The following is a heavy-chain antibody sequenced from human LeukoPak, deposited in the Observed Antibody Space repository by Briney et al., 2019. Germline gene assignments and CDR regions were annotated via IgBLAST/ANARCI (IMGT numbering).Heavy chain of an antibody. Sequence: GGSLRLSCAASGFTFSDYYMSWIRQAPGKGLEWVSYISSSGSTIYYADSVKGRLTISRDNAKNPLYLQMNSLRAEDTAVYYCARETQYSGYDYRGYYFDYWGQGTLVTVSS. V-gene: IGHV3-11*01. CDR3: ARETQYSGYDYRGYYFDY. D-gene: IGHD5-12*01. CDR1: GFTFSDYY. J-gene: IGHJ4*02. CDR2: ISSSGSTI.